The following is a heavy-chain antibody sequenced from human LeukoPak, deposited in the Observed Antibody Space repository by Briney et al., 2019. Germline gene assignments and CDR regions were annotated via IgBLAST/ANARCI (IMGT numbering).Heavy chain of an antibody. CDR2: ISGNGAAT. V-gene: IGHV3-23*01. D-gene: IGHD6-19*01. CDR3: AKRGNAVAGDLGYFDY. CDR1: GFTFSTYS. J-gene: IGHJ4*02. Sequence: GGSLRLSCAASGFTFSTYSISWVRQAPGKGLEWVSAISGNGAATNHADSVRGRFTISRDNSKNTVYLQMNSLRAEDTAIYYCAKRGNAVAGDLGYFDYWGQGTLVTVPS.